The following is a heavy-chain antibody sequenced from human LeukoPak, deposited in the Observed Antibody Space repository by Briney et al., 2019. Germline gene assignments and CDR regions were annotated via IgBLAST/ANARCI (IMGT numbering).Heavy chain of an antibody. D-gene: IGHD6-19*01. J-gene: IGHJ4*02. Sequence: PGGSLRLSCAASGFTVSSNYMSWVRQAPGKGLEWVSAISGSGGSTYYADSVKSRFTISRDNSKNTLYLQMNSLRAEDTAVYYCAKAQQWLARPFDYWGQGTLVTVSS. CDR3: AKAQQWLARPFDY. CDR2: ISGSGGST. CDR1: GFTVSSNY. V-gene: IGHV3-23*01.